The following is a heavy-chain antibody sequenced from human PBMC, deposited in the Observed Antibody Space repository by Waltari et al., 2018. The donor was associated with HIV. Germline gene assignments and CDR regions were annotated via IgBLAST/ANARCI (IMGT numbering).Heavy chain of an antibody. J-gene: IGHJ1*01. CDR1: GASVDSGASY. D-gene: IGHD2-15*01. V-gene: IGHV4-39*01. Sequence: QVQLKESGPGVVKPPEILSLTCTVSGASVDSGASYWAWIRQSPRDGLQWIGTVFFTGPTSYNPSLESRVRMSVEPSKNQFSLQLNSVTAADTAVYYCVRSDRQLCYSISCCVAWGQG. CDR3: VRSDRQLCYSISCCVA. CDR2: VFFTGPT.